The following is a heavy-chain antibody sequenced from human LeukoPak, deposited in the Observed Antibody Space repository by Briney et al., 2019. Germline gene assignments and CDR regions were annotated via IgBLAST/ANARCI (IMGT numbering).Heavy chain of an antibody. D-gene: IGHD6-6*01. CDR3: ARGGAARGPYYYYYYYMDV. CDR2: IKQDGSEK. CDR1: GSTFSSYW. V-gene: IGHV3-7*01. J-gene: IGHJ6*03. Sequence: GGSLRLSCAASGSTFSSYWMSWVRQAPGKGLEWVANIKQDGSEKYYVDSVKGRFTISRDNAKNSLYLQMNSLRAEDTAVYYCARGGAARGPYYYYYYYMDVWGKGTTVTVSS.